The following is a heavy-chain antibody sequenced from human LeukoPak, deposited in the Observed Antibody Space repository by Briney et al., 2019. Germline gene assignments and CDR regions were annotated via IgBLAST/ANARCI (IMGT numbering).Heavy chain of an antibody. D-gene: IGHD3-22*01. Sequence: PGGSLRLSCAASGFTFSSYSMNWVRQAPGKGLEWVSYISSSSSTIYYADPVKGRFTISRDNAKNSLYLQMNCLRAEDTAVYYCASLGRYDSSGPRGWGQGTLVTVSS. V-gene: IGHV3-48*04. J-gene: IGHJ4*02. CDR1: GFTFSSYS. CDR2: ISSSSSTI. CDR3: ASLGRYDSSGPRG.